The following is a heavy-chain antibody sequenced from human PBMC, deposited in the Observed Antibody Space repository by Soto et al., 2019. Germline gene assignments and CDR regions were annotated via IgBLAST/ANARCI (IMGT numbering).Heavy chain of an antibody. D-gene: IGHD6-13*01. V-gene: IGHV1-3*01. CDR2: INAGNGNT. J-gene: IGHJ4*02. CDR3: SRDAIPRYSSSWTGGGNDY. Sequence: QVRLVQPGAAVKKPGASVKVSCKASGYTFTSSAMHWVRQATGQRIEWMGWINAGNGNTKYSQKFQGRVTITRDTSASTAYMELSSLRSEDTAVYYCSRDAIPRYSSSWTGGGNDYWGQGTLVTVSS. CDR1: GYTFTSSA.